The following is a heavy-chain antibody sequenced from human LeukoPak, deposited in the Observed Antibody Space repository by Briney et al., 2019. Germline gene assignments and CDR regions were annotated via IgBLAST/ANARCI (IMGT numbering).Heavy chain of an antibody. V-gene: IGHV4-39*01. Sequence: SETLSLTCAVSGGSISSSFHYWGWIRQPPGKGLEWIGSIYYSGSTNYNPSLKSRVAISVDTSKNQFSLKLSSVTAADTAVYHCARHEDKASRTSPGRVDPWGQGTLVTASS. CDR1: GGSISSSFHY. J-gene: IGHJ5*02. CDR3: ARHEDKASRTSPGRVDP. CDR2: IYYSGST. D-gene: IGHD2-2*01.